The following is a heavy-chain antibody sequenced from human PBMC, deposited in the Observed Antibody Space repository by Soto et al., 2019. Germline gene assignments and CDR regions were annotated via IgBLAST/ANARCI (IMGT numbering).Heavy chain of an antibody. CDR1: GGSINYYY. CDR3: ARHPGYYDVLTGYSTYYFDY. Sequence: SETLSLTCTASGGSINYYYWGWIRQPPGKGLEWIGYIYYRGNTNYNPSLKSRVTISLDTSKNQISLKLNSVTAADTAVYYCARHPGYYDVLTGYSTYYFDYWGQGILVT. J-gene: IGHJ4*02. D-gene: IGHD3-9*01. CDR2: IYYRGNT. V-gene: IGHV4-59*08.